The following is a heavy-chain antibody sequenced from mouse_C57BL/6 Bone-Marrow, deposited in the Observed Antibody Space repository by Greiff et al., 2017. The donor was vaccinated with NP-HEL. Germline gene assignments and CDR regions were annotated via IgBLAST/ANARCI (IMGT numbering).Heavy chain of an antibody. CDR3: ASEGANYYGSSYGFAY. Sequence: QVQLQQSGPGLVAPSQSLSITCTVSGFSLTSYGVDWVRQSPGKGLEWLGVIWGVGSTNYNSALKSRLSISKDNSKSQVFLKMNSLQTDDTAMYYCASEGANYYGSSYGFAYWGQGTLVTVSA. CDR1: GFSLTSYG. J-gene: IGHJ3*01. V-gene: IGHV2-6*01. D-gene: IGHD1-1*01. CDR2: IWGVGST.